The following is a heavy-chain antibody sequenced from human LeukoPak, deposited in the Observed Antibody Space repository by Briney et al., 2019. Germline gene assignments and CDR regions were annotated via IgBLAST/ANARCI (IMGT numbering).Heavy chain of an antibody. CDR2: INPNSGGT. CDR1: GYSFTDYY. D-gene: IGHD2-21*01. Sequence: ASVKVSGKPSGYSFTDYYMHWVRQAPGQGLEWMGWINPNSGGTSSAQKFQGRVTMTRDTSITTVYMEVSWLTSDDTAIYYCARADRLHGGPYLIGPWGQGTLVTVSS. CDR3: ARADRLHGGPYLIGP. V-gene: IGHV1-2*02. J-gene: IGHJ5*02.